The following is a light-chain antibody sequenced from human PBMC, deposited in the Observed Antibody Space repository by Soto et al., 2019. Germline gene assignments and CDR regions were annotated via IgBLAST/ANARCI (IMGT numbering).Light chain of an antibody. CDR1: NSDVGGYNS. CDR3: FSYTARDLWV. V-gene: IGLV2-11*01. CDR2: AVS. Sequence: QPRSVSGSPGQSFTISCTGTNSDVGGYNSVSWYQQLPGNAPKLMISAVSQRPSGVPDRFSGSKSGNTASLTISGLQADDEADYFCFSYTARDLWVFGGGTKVTVL. J-gene: IGLJ3*02.